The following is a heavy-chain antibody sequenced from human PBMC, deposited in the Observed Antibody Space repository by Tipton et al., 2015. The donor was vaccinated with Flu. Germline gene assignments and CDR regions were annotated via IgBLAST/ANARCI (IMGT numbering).Heavy chain of an antibody. V-gene: IGHV4-61*02. CDR1: GASISSGSNY. J-gene: IGHJ4*02. D-gene: IGHD2-2*01. CDR2: TYSSGST. Sequence: TLSLTCIVSGASISSGSNYWSWIRQPAGKGLEWIGRTYSSGSTKYNPSLESRVTVSVDTSKNHFSLKLTSVTAADTAVYFCARGPCTNCYYFDSWGQGSLVNVSS. CDR3: ARGPCTNCYYFDS.